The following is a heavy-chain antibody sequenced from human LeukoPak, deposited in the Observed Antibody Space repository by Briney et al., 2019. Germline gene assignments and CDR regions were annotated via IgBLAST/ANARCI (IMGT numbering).Heavy chain of an antibody. D-gene: IGHD1-26*01. V-gene: IGHV3-21*01. Sequence: GESLTLSCAASGLTLNYYSMDWVRQAPGKGLEWVASITTSSSYIYYADSVRGRFTIYRGNAKNSLYLQMSSLRAEDTAVYYCARDGVVGATKWGHFDFWGQGTRVTVSS. CDR2: ITTSSSYI. CDR3: ARDGVVGATKWGHFDF. CDR1: GLTLNYYS. J-gene: IGHJ4*02.